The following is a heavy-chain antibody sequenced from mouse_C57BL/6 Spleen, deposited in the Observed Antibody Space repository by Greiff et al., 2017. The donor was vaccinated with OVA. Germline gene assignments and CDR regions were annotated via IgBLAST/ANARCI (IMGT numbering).Heavy chain of an antibody. D-gene: IGHD2-2*01. J-gene: IGHJ2*01. CDR3: ARFRGYDEGDYYFDY. CDR2: INPSTGGT. Sequence: EVQRVESGPELVKPGASVKISCKASGYSFTGYYMNWVKQSPEKSLEWIGEINPSTGGTTYNQKFKAKATLTVANSSITAYMQLKSLTSEDSAVYYCARFRGYDEGDYYFDYWGQGTTLTVSS. CDR1: GYSFTGYY. V-gene: IGHV1-42*01.